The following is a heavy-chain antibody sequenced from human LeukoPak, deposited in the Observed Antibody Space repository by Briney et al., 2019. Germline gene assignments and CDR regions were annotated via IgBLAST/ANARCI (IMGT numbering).Heavy chain of an antibody. CDR1: GYIFTAHY. J-gene: IGHJ4*02. V-gene: IGHV1-2*02. Sequence: ASVEVSCKASGYIFTAHYMHWVRQAPGQGLEWMGWINPNSGGTNYGQTFEGRLTMTRDTSISTAYMELSRLGSDDTAVYYCAKVVDAAMSEGTFDNWGQGTLVTVSS. CDR3: AKVVDAAMSEGTFDN. CDR2: INPNSGGT. D-gene: IGHD5-18*01.